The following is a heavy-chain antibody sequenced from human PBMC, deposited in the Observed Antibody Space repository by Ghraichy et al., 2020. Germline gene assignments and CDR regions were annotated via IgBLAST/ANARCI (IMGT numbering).Heavy chain of an antibody. J-gene: IGHJ4*02. CDR2: IKEDGSGK. CDR1: GFTFSSSW. Sequence: GGSLRLSCAASGFTFSSSWMSWVRQAPGKGLEWVANIKEDGSGKYYVDSMKGRFTISRDNAKNSLYLQMNSLRADDTAVYYCGRGGAPGTVDYWGQGTLVTVSS. D-gene: IGHD6-13*01. CDR3: GRGGAPGTVDY. V-gene: IGHV3-7*01.